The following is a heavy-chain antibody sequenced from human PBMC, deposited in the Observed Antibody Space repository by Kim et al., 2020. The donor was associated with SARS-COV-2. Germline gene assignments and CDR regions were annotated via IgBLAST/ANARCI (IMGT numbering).Heavy chain of an antibody. CDR1: GGSFSGYY. Sequence: SETLSLTCAVYGGSFSGYYWSWIRQPPGKGLEWIGEINHSGSTNYNPSLKSRVTISVDTSKNQFSLKLSSVTAADTAVYYCARGSGWSRKYFDYWGQGTL. D-gene: IGHD6-19*01. J-gene: IGHJ4*02. CDR3: ARGSGWSRKYFDY. CDR2: INHSGST. V-gene: IGHV4-34*01.